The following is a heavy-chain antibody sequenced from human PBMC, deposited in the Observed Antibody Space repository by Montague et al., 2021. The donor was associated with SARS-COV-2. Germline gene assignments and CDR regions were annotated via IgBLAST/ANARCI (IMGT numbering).Heavy chain of an antibody. Sequence: SLRLSCAASGFTFSSYAMHWVAVISYDGSNKYYADSEKGRFTISRDNSKNTLYLQMNSLRAEDTAVYYCARVRYCSSTSCYNVYYGMDVWGQGTTVTVSS. CDR3: ARVRYCSSTSCYNVYYGMDV. V-gene: IGHV3-30-3*01. CDR1: GFTFSSYA. CDR2: ISYDGSNK. D-gene: IGHD2-2*02. J-gene: IGHJ6*02.